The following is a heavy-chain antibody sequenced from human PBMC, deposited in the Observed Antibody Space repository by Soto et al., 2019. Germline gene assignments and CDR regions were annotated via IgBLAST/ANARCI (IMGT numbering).Heavy chain of an antibody. Sequence: SETLSLTCTVSGGSISSSSYYWGWIRQPPGKGLEWIGSIYYSGSTYYNPSPKSRVTISVDTSKNQFSLKLSSVTAADTAVYYFARQGHIVLVPAAIRDWAQGSLVTVS. V-gene: IGHV4-39*01. D-gene: IGHD2-2*02. J-gene: IGHJ4*02. CDR1: GGSISSSSYY. CDR2: IYYSGST. CDR3: ARQGHIVLVPAAIRD.